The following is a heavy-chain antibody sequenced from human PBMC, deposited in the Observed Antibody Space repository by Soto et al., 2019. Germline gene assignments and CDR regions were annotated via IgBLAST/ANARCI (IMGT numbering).Heavy chain of an antibody. CDR2: IYYSGST. CDR1: GGSISSSSYY. D-gene: IGHD5-12*01. Sequence: SETLSLTCTVSGGSISSSSYYWGWIRQPPGKGLEWIGSIYYSGSTYYNPSLKSRVTISVDTSKNQFSLKLSSVTAADTAVYYCARRLIPYSGYGPGKFDPWGQGTLVTVSS. J-gene: IGHJ5*02. CDR3: ARRLIPYSGYGPGKFDP. V-gene: IGHV4-39*01.